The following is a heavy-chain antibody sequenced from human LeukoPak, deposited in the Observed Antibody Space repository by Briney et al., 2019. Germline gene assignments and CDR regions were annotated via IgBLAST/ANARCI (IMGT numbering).Heavy chain of an antibody. J-gene: IGHJ4*02. D-gene: IGHD5-18*01. V-gene: IGHV3-7*01. CDR2: IKQDGSEK. Sequence: GGSLRLSCAASGFTFSSYWMSWVRQAPGKGLEWVANIKQDGSEKYYVDSVKGRFTISRDNAKNSLYLQMNSLRAEDTAVYYCAKARGGRYSYGLGGYFDYWGQGTLVTVSS. CDR3: AKARGGRYSYGLGGYFDY. CDR1: GFTFSSYW.